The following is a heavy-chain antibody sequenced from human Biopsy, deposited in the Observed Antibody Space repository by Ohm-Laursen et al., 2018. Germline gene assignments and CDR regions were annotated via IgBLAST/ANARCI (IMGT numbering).Heavy chain of an antibody. Sequence: SSETASCKLPEPTFTNSGANWARQPPGHCLGWLGGNIPILGTGNYAQKFQDRVTVATDTSTCTATMEPRSLRSADTAVYYCATKLTGYFHLWGQGTLVIVSS. CDR1: EPTFTNSG. V-gene: IGHV1-69*05. D-gene: IGHD3-9*01. CDR3: ATKLTGYFHL. CDR2: NIPILGTG. J-gene: IGHJ1*01.